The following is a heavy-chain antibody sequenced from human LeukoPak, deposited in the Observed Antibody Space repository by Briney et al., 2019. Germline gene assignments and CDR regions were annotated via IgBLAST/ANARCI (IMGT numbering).Heavy chain of an antibody. D-gene: IGHD2-15*01. V-gene: IGHV4-39*01. CDR1: GGSISSTGDF. CDR2: IYYSGST. Sequence: SETLSLTCTVSGGSISSTGDFWGWIRQSPGKGLEWIGNIYYSGSTYYNPSLKSRVTTSVDTPKNQFSLKLSSVTAADTAGYYCAIRRIAQRAFDIWGQGTTVTVSS. CDR3: AIRRIAQRAFDI. J-gene: IGHJ3*02.